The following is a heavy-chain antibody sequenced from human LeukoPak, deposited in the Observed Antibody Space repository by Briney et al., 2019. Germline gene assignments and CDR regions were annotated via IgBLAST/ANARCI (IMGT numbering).Heavy chain of an antibody. V-gene: IGHV3-21*01. D-gene: IGHD6-13*01. CDR2: ISSSSSYI. Sequence: PGGSLRLSCAASGFTFSSYSMNWVRQAPGKGLEWVSSISSSSSYIYYADSVKGRFTISRDNAKNSLYLQMNRLRAEDTAVYYCVAAEMYYFDYWGQGTLVTVSS. CDR1: GFTFSSYS. CDR3: VAAEMYYFDY. J-gene: IGHJ4*02.